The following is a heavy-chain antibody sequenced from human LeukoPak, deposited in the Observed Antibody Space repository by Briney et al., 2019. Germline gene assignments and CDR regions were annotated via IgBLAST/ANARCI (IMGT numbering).Heavy chain of an antibody. CDR2: IFSGGST. CDR3: ARYPHPAYYYYGMDV. Sequence: GGSLLLSCAASGFTASSNYMSWFRRPPARGRVGVAVIFSGGSTYYADSVKVRFTISRDNSKNTLYLQMNSLRAEDTAVYYCARYPHPAYYYYGMDVWGQGTTVTVSS. J-gene: IGHJ6*02. V-gene: IGHV3-53*01. CDR1: GFTASSNY.